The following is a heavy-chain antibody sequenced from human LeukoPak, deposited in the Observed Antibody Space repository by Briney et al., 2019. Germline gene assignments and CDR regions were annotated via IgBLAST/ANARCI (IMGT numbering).Heavy chain of an antibody. V-gene: IGHV7-4-1*02. CDR1: GYTFTSQA. CDR2: VNTTTGNP. Sequence: GASVKVSCKASGYTFTSQAINWVRQAPGQGLQWMGWVNTTTGNPTYAQGFTGRLVFSFDTSVSTAYLQISSLKAEDTAVYYCVGAETSVGYFDYWGQGTLVTVSS. D-gene: IGHD4-23*01. J-gene: IGHJ4*02. CDR3: VGAETSVGYFDY.